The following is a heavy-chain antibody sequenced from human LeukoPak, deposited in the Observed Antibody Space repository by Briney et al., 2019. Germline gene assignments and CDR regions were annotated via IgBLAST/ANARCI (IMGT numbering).Heavy chain of an antibody. V-gene: IGHV4-34*01. CDR3: ARGGALYSNYAYYFDY. D-gene: IGHD4-11*01. J-gene: IGHJ4*02. Sequence: SETLSLTCAVYGGSFSGYYWSWIRQPPGKGLEWIEEINHSGSTNYNPSLKSRVTISVDTSKNQFSLKLSSVTAADTAVYYCARGGALYSNYAYYFDYWGQGTLVTVSS. CDR1: GGSFSGYY. CDR2: INHSGST.